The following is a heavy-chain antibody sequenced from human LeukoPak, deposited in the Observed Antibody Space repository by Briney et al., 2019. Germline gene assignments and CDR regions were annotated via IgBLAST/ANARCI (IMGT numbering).Heavy chain of an antibody. CDR1: GGSISSSSYY. CDR2: IYYSGSS. J-gene: IGHJ4*02. Sequence: SETLSLTCTVSGGSISSSSYYWSWIRQPPGKGLEWIGNIYYSGSSYYNPSLKSRVTISVDTSKNQFSLKLSSVTAADTAVYYCARYYCDSSGPRFDYWGQGTLVTVSS. CDR3: ARYYCDSSGPRFDY. D-gene: IGHD3-22*01. V-gene: IGHV4-39*07.